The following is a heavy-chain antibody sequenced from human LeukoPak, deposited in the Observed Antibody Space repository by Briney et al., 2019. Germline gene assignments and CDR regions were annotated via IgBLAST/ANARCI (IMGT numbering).Heavy chain of an antibody. V-gene: IGHV4-59*08. D-gene: IGHD1-1*01. Sequence: PSETLSLTCTVSGGSISSYYWSWIRQPPGKGLEWIGYIYYSGSTNYNPSLKSRVTISVDTSKNQFSLKLSSVTAADTAVYYCARSGYNWGFDYWGQGTLVAVSS. CDR2: IYYSGST. CDR3: ARSGYNWGFDY. CDR1: GGSISSYY. J-gene: IGHJ4*02.